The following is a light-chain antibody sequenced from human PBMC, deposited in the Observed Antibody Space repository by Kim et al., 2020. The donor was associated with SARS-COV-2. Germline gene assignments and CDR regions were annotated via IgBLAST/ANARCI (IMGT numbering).Light chain of an antibody. CDR1: KLGDKY. J-gene: IGLJ1*01. Sequence: SVSQGQTATITCSGDKLGDKYACWYQQKPGQSPILVIYQDNKRPSGIPERFSGSNSGNTATLNISGTQAMDEADYYCQAWDTTSYVFGTGTKVTVL. V-gene: IGLV3-1*01. CDR3: QAWDTTSYV. CDR2: QDN.